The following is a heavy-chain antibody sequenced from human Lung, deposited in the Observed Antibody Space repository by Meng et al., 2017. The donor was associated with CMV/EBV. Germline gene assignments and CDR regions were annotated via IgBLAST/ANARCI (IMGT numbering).Heavy chain of an antibody. D-gene: IGHD2-2*01. CDR3: ARDRCSSTSCYFGSYYYGMDV. J-gene: IGHJ6*02. V-gene: IGHV4-31*03. CDR2: IYYSGST. Sequence: SXTLSLXCTVSGGSISNGGYYWSWIRQHPGKGLEWIGYIYYSGSTYYNPSLKSRVTISVDTSKNQFSLKLSSVTAADTAVYYCARDRCSSTSCYFGSYYYGMDVWGQGXTVTVSS. CDR1: GGSISNGGYY.